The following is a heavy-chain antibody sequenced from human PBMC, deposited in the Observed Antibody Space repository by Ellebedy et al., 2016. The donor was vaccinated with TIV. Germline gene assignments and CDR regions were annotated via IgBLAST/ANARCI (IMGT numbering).Heavy chain of an antibody. D-gene: IGHD3-10*01. V-gene: IGHV3-21*04. CDR3: ARDSGRRNSWDTDY. Sequence: PGGSLRLSCAASGFTFSSYTINWVRQTPGKGLEWVSSISSSGSYLYYADSVKGRFTISRDNAKNSLYLQINSLRAEDTAMYYCARDSGRRNSWDTDYWGQGTQVTVSS. CDR1: GFTFSSYT. J-gene: IGHJ4*02. CDR2: ISSSGSYL.